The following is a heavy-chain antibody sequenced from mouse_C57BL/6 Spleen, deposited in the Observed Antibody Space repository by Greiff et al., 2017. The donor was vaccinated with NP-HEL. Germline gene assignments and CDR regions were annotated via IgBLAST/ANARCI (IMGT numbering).Heavy chain of an antibody. D-gene: IGHD2-1*01. CDR2: IYPSDSET. CDR3: ARSRGNGFAY. Sequence: VQLQQPGAELVRPGSSVKLSCKASGYTFTSYWMDWVKQRPGQGLEWIGNIYPSDSETHYNQKFKDKATLTVDKSSSTAYMQLSSLTSEDSAVYYCARSRGNGFAYWGQGTLVTVSA. CDR1: GYTFTSYW. V-gene: IGHV1-61*01. J-gene: IGHJ3*01.